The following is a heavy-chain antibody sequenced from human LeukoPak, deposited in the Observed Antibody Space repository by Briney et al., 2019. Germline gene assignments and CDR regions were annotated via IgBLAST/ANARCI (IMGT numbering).Heavy chain of an antibody. CDR1: GFIFSDYY. CDR3: ARTTRTYYYGSGSYQLDY. Sequence: GGSLRLSCVVSGFIFSDYYMSWIRQAPGKGLERVAFIRYDGSNKYYADSVKGRFTISRDNSKNTLYLQMNSLRAEDTAVYYCARTTRTYYYGSGSYQLDYWGQGTLVTVSS. CDR2: IRYDGSNK. D-gene: IGHD3-10*01. J-gene: IGHJ4*02. V-gene: IGHV3-33*08.